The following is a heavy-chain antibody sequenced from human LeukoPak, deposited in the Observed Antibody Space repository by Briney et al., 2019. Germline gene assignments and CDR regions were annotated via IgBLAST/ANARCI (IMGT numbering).Heavy chain of an antibody. V-gene: IGHV1-46*01. CDR1: GYTFTSYY. CDR2: INPSGGST. Sequence: VASVKVSCKASGYTFTSYYMHWVRQAPGQGLEWMGIINPSGGSTSYAQKFQGRVTMTRDTSTSTVYMELSSLRSEDTAVYYCARGGIVVVPAASDSLDGANEYYYYGMDVWGQGTTVTVSS. CDR3: ARGGIVVVPAASDSLDGANEYYYYGMDV. D-gene: IGHD2-2*01. J-gene: IGHJ6*02.